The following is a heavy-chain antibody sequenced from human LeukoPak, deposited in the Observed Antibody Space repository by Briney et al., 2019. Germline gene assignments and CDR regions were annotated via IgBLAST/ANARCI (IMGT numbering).Heavy chain of an antibody. CDR3: ARDLSVTRRFDY. J-gene: IGHJ4*02. CDR2: ISRSGGST. Sequence: PGGSLRLSCAASGFTFSTYAVSWVRQAPGKGLEWVSTISRSGGSTYYADSVKGRFTISRDSAKNSLYLQMNSLRAEDTAVYYCARDLSVTRRFDYWGQGTLVTVSS. V-gene: IGHV3-23*01. D-gene: IGHD4-17*01. CDR1: GFTFSTYA.